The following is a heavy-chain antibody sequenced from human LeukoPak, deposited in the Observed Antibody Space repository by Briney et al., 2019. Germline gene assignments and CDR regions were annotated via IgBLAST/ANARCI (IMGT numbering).Heavy chain of an antibody. CDR1: GFIFSYYN. J-gene: IGHJ4*02. CDR3: ARDSIYADPSDYYYDY. D-gene: IGHD3-22*01. CDR2: ISGTSTTI. V-gene: IGHV3-21*01. Sequence: GGSLRLSCAASGFIFSYYNMNWVRQAPGKGPEWVAFISGTSTTIFYADAVKGRFTISRDSAKNSLYLQMNSLRAEDTAVYYCARDSIYADPSDYYYDYWGQGTLVTVSS.